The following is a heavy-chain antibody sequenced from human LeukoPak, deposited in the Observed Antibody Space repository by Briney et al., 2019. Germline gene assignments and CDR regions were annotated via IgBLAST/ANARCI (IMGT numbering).Heavy chain of an antibody. CDR2: IYYSGST. CDR1: GGSVSSGSYY. Sequence: SETLSPTCTVSGGSVSSGSYYWSWIRQPPGKGLEWIGYIYYSGSTNYNPSLKSRVTISVDTSKNQFSLKLSSVTAADTAVYYCAREAAPWFQTDYWGQGTLVTVPS. D-gene: IGHD2-15*01. J-gene: IGHJ4*02. CDR3: AREAAPWFQTDY. V-gene: IGHV4-61*01.